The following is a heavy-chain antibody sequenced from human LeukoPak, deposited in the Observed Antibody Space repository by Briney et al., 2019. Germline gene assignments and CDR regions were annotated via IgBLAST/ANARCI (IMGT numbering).Heavy chain of an antibody. Sequence: GGSLRLSCVASGFTFSSYNMHWVRQAPGKGLEWVAVISYDGSNKYYADSVKGRSTISRDNSKNTLYLQVNSLRPEDTAVYYCGRDTVGYGGAFDIWGQGTMVTVSS. CDR3: GRDTVGYGGAFDI. CDR2: ISYDGSNK. D-gene: IGHD5-18*01. J-gene: IGHJ3*02. V-gene: IGHV3-30-3*01. CDR1: GFTFSSYN.